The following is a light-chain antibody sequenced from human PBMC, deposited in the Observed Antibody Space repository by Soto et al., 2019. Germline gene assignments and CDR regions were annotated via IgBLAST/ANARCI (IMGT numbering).Light chain of an antibody. V-gene: IGKV3-15*01. CDR2: GAS. CDR1: QSISSN. J-gene: IGKJ1*01. Sequence: EIVLTQSPATLSLSPGERATLSCRASQSISSNLAWYKQKPGQAPRLLFYGASARATGIPARFSGSGSGTEFTLTISSLQSEDFEVYYCQQYNNWPRTFGQGTKVDIK. CDR3: QQYNNWPRT.